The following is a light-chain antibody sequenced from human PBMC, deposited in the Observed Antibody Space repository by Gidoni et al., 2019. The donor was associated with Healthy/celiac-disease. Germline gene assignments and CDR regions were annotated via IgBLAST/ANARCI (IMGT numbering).Light chain of an antibody. CDR2: GSS. V-gene: IGKV3-15*01. Sequence: EIVLTQSPATLSVSLGERATLSCRDSQSVSSNLAWYQQKPGQAPRLLIYGSSTSANGIPARFSGSGSGTEFTLTISSLQSEDFAVYYCQQYNNWPLTFGGGTKVEIK. J-gene: IGKJ4*01. CDR3: QQYNNWPLT. CDR1: QSVSSN.